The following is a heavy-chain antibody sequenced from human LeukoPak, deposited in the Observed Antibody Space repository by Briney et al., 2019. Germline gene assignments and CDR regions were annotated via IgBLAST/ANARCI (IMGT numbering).Heavy chain of an antibody. CDR1: GGSFSGYY. CDR3: ARHGWHAWYFDL. J-gene: IGHJ2*01. D-gene: IGHD6-19*01. Sequence: PSETLSLTCAVYGGSFSGYYWSWIRQPPGKGLEWIGEINHSGGTNYNPSLKSRVTTSIDTSKNQFSLKLSSVTAADTAVYYCARHGWHAWYFDLWGRGTLVTVSS. CDR2: INHSGGT. V-gene: IGHV4-34*01.